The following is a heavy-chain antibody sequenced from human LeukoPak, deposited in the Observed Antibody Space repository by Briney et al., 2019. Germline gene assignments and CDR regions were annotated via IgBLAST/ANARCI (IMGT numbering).Heavy chain of an antibody. J-gene: IGHJ4*02. D-gene: IGHD2-15*01. CDR2: IVVGSGNT. Sequence: SVKVSCKASGFTFTSSAMQWVRQARGQRLEWIGWIVVGSGNTNYAQKFQERVTITRDMSTSTAYMELSSLRSEDTAVYHCAADLGGGSGAIDYWGQGTLVTVSS. CDR3: AADLGGGSGAIDY. V-gene: IGHV1-58*02. CDR1: GFTFTSSA.